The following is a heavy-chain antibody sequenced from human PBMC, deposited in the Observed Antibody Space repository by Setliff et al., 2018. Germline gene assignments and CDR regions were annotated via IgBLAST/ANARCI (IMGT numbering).Heavy chain of an antibody. V-gene: IGHV1-24*01. J-gene: IGHJ6*03. D-gene: IGHD6-19*01. Sequence: ASVKVSCKVSGYTLTELSMHWVRQAPGKGLEWMGGIIPIRGAADYAQKFQGKVIITADGSTSTAYMELTSLRSDDAAVYYCARGPSGWSSATSRYYFYMDVWGKGTTVTVSS. CDR3: ARGPSGWSSATSRYYFYMDV. CDR2: IIPIRGAA. CDR1: GYTLTELS.